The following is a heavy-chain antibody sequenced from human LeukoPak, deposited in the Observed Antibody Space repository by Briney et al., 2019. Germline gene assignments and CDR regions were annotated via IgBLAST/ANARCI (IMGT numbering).Heavy chain of an antibody. CDR2: IIPIFGTA. D-gene: IGHD1-1*01. CDR1: GGSFSSYA. V-gene: IGHV1-69*13. Sequence: SVKVSCKASGGSFSSYAISWVRQAPGQGLEWMGGIIPIFGTANYAQKFQGRVTITADESTSTAYMELSSLRSEDTAVYYCASLYNWNDRLGKHDAFDIWGQGTMVTVSS. CDR3: ASLYNWNDRLGKHDAFDI. J-gene: IGHJ3*02.